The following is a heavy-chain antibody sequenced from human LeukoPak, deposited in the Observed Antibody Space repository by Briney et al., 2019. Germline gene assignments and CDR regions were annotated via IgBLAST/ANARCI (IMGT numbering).Heavy chain of an antibody. CDR3: ARAYYDSSGYSDY. CDR2: IYYSGST. D-gene: IGHD3-22*01. J-gene: IGHJ4*02. CDR1: GGSISSSSYY. V-gene: IGHV4-39*07. Sequence: SETLSLTCTVSGGSISSSSYYWGWIRQPPGKGLEWIGSIYYSGSTYYNPSLKSRVTISVDRSKNQFSLKLSSVTAADTAVYYCARAYYDSSGYSDYWGQGTLVTVSS.